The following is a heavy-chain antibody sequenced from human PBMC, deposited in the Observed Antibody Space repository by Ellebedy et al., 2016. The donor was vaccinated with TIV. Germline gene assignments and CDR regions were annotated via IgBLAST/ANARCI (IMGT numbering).Heavy chain of an antibody. Sequence: TVSCXGSRYSFTSYWIGWVRQLPGKGLEWMGIIYPGDSDTRYSPSFQGQVTISADKSISTAYLQWSSLKASDTAMYYCARRAGGVATTDFDYWGQGTLVTVSS. CDR1: RYSFTSYW. CDR3: ARRAGGVATTDFDY. D-gene: IGHD5-12*01. V-gene: IGHV5-51*01. CDR2: IYPGDSDT. J-gene: IGHJ4*02.